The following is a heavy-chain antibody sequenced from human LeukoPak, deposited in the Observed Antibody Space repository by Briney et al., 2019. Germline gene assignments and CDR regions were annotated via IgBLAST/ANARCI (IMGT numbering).Heavy chain of an antibody. D-gene: IGHD6-19*01. V-gene: IGHV1-18*01. CDR1: GYTFTSYG. CDR3: VSSIAVAGTVWFDP. CDR2: ISAYNGNT. J-gene: IGHJ5*02. Sequence: GASVKVSCKASGYTFTSYGISWVRQAPGQGLEWIGWISAYNGNTNYAQKLQGRVTMTTDTSTSTAYMELRSLRSDDTAVYYCVSSIAVAGTVWFDPWGQGTLVTVSS.